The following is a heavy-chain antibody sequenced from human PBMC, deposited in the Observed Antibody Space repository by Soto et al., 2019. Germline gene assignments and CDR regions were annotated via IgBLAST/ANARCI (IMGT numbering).Heavy chain of an antibody. CDR3: AAELWFGEFSGASSQFDY. V-gene: IGHV1-58*02. CDR1: GFTFTSSA. Sequence: QMQLVQSGPEVKKPGTSVKVSCKASGFTFTSSAMQWVRQSRGQRLEWIGWIVVGSGNTNYAQKFQERVTITRDMSTSTAYMELSSLRSEDTAVYYCAAELWFGEFSGASSQFDYWGQGTLVTVSS. J-gene: IGHJ4*02. D-gene: IGHD3-10*01. CDR2: IVVGSGNT.